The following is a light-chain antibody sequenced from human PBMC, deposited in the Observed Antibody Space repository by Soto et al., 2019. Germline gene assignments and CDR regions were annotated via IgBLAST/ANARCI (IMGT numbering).Light chain of an antibody. V-gene: IGKV3-15*01. CDR1: QSVSSN. J-gene: IGKJ5*01. CDR3: QQYNNWSSIT. CDR2: GAS. Sequence: EIVMTQSPATLSVSPGERATLSCRASQSVSSNFGCYQQRPGQAPRLLLYGASTRATGIPARFSGSGSGTEFTLTISSLQSEDSAVYYCQQYNNWSSITFGQGTRLEIK.